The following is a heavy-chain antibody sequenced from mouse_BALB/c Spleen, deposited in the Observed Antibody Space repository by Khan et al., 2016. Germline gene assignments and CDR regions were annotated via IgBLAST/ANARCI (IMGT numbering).Heavy chain of an antibody. CDR1: GYTFTTAG. CDR3: ARGYGYIYAMDY. D-gene: IGHD2-2*01. J-gene: IGHJ4*01. CDR2: INTHTRVP. Sequence: QIQLVQSGPELKKPGETVRISCKASGYTFTTAGMQWVQKMPGKGLKWIGWINTHTRVPKYAEDFKGRFAFSLETSASTAHLQINNLKNEDTATYFCARGYGYIYAMDYWGQGTSVTVSS. V-gene: IGHV9-4*02.